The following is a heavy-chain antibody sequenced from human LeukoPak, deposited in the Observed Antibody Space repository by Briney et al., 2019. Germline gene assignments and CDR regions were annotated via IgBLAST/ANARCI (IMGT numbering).Heavy chain of an antibody. CDR2: LAVGSGNT. CDR3: ARAYGSGSYHYYYYYGMDV. Sequence: SVKVSCKASGFTFTRSGVQWVRQARGQGLEWIGWLAVGSGNTKYAQKFQGRVTITADKSTSTAYMELSSLRSEDTAVYYCARAYGSGSYHYYYYYGMDVWGQGTTVTVSS. D-gene: IGHD3-10*01. V-gene: IGHV1-58*01. CDR1: GFTFTRSG. J-gene: IGHJ6*02.